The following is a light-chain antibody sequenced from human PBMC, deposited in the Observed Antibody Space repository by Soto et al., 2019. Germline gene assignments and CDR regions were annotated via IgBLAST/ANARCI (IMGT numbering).Light chain of an antibody. CDR2: GAS. CDR1: QSVSSN. Sequence: EIVMTQSPATLSVSPGERATLSCRASQSVSSNLAWYQQKPGQAPRLLIYGASTRATGIPGRFSGSGSGTEFSLTVRCLQSEDFAVYYGQQYNNWPPGTFGQGTKVEIK. J-gene: IGKJ1*01. CDR3: QQYNNWPPGT. V-gene: IGKV3-15*01.